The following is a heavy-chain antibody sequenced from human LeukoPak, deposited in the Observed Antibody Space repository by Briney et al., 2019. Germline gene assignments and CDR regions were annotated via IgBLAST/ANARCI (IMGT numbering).Heavy chain of an antibody. CDR3: ARERGDYGSGSPIVAFDY. J-gene: IGHJ4*02. Sequence: PGGSLRLSCAASGFTFSSYAMHWVRQAPGKGLEWVAVISYDGSNKYYADSVKGRFTISRDNSKNTLYLQMNSLRAEDTAVHYCARERGDYGSGSPIVAFDYWGQGTLVTVSS. CDR2: ISYDGSNK. D-gene: IGHD3-10*01. CDR1: GFTFSSYA. V-gene: IGHV3-30*04.